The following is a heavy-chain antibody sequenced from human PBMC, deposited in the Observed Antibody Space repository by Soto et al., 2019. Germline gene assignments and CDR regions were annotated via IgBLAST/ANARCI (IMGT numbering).Heavy chain of an antibody. CDR3: ASPGVFMVAATEERFDY. J-gene: IGHJ4*02. CDR2: IYYSGSA. CDR1: GGSISSSSYY. Sequence: QLQLQESGPGLVKPSETLSLTCTVSGGSISSSSYYWGWIRQPPGKGLEWIGSIYYSGSAYYNPSLLSRVTVSVDTSKNQFSLKLSSVTAADTAVYYCASPGVFMVAATEERFDYWGQGTLVTVSS. V-gene: IGHV4-39*01. D-gene: IGHD2-15*01.